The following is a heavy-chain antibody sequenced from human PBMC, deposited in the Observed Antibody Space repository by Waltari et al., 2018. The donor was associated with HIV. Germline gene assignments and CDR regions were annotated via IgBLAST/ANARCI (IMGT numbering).Heavy chain of an antibody. D-gene: IGHD4-4*01. CDR1: GYTFIGHY. J-gene: IGHJ1*01. CDR3: VNAPSGSNVSHDFQH. V-gene: IGHV1-2*02. CDR2: INPKNSGR. Sequence: QVQLVQSGGEVGRPGASVKVSCQTCGYTFIGHYSQWVRQAPGQGLAWVAWINPKNSGRSYGHKFKGRVPVTRHTSTNTGYVDLNWLTPGDTALYYCVNAPSGSNVSHDFQHWAQGTLVTFSS.